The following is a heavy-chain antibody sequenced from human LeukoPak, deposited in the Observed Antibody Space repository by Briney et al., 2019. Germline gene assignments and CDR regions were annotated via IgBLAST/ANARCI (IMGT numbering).Heavy chain of an antibody. J-gene: IGHJ6*02. CDR1: GFTFSSYA. Sequence: PGGSLRLSCAASGFTFSSYAMSWVRQAPGKGLEWVSAISGSGGSTYYADSVKGRFTISRDNSKNTLYLQMNSLRAEDTAVYHCAKADNWNYSAMDVWGQGTTVTVSS. D-gene: IGHD1-20*01. CDR2: ISGSGGST. CDR3: AKADNWNYSAMDV. V-gene: IGHV3-23*01.